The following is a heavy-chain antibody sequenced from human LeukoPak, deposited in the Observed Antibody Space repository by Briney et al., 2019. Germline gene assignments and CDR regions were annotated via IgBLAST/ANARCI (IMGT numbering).Heavy chain of an antibody. V-gene: IGHV3-21*01. Sequence: PGGSLRLSCAASGFTFSSYSMNWVRQAPGKGLEWVSSISSSSSYIYYADSVKGRFTISRDNAKNSLYLQMNSLRAEDTAVYYCARGPAGVGSYLTSNWGQGTLVAVSS. J-gene: IGHJ4*02. CDR2: ISSSSSYI. D-gene: IGHD1-26*01. CDR3: ARGPAGVGSYLTSN. CDR1: GFTFSSYS.